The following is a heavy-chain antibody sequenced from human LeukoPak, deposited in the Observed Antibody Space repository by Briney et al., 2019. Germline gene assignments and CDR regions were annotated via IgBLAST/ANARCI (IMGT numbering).Heavy chain of an antibody. Sequence: PGGSLRLSCAASGFTFSSYSMNWVRQAPGKGLEWVSYISSSSSTIYYADSVKGRFTISRDNAKNSLYLQMNSLRAEDTAVHYCARDLCGGDCYSGWGQGTLVTVSS. D-gene: IGHD2-21*01. CDR1: GFTFSSYS. J-gene: IGHJ4*02. CDR2: ISSSSSTI. CDR3: ARDLCGGDCYSG. V-gene: IGHV3-48*01.